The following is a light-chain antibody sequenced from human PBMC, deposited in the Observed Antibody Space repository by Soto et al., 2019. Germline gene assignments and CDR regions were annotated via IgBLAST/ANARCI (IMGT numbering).Light chain of an antibody. V-gene: IGKV3-20*01. CDR3: QQYGSSLVT. Sequence: IVLTQSPGTPSLSQEKRATLSCRATQSVNSNHLAWYQQSPGQAPRFLIYGASSRATGIPDRFSGSGSGTDFTLTISRLEPEDFAVFYCQQYGSSLVTFGQGTRLEIK. J-gene: IGKJ5*01. CDR2: GAS. CDR1: QSVNSNH.